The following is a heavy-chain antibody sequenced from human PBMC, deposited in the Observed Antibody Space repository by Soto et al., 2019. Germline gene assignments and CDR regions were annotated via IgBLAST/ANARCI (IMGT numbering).Heavy chain of an antibody. D-gene: IGHD5-18*01. CDR2: ISYSGRT. V-gene: IGHV4-59*08. CDR1: GGSISSYY. Sequence: SETLSLTCTVSGGSISSYYWSWIRQPPGKGLEWIGYISYSGRTYYNPSLRSRISMSIDTSKKQFSLNLTSVTAADTAMYYCARYVDTAMINWFDPWGQGTLVTVSS. J-gene: IGHJ5*02. CDR3: ARYVDTAMINWFDP.